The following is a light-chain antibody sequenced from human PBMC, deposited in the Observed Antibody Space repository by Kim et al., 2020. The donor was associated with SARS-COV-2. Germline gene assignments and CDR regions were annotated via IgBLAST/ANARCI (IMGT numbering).Light chain of an antibody. J-gene: IGLJ1*01. V-gene: IGLV3-9*01. CDR1: NIGSKN. CDR3: QVWDSSTGV. Sequence: SVALGQQARITCGGNNIGSKNVHWYQQKPGQAPVLVIYRDSNRPSGIPERCSGSNAGNTATLTISRAQAGDEADYYCQVWDSSTGVFGTGTKVTVL. CDR2: RDS.